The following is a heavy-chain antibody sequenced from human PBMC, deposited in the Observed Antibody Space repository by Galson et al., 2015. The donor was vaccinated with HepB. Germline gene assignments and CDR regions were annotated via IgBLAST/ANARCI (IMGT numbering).Heavy chain of an antibody. J-gene: IGHJ3*02. Sequence: TLSLTCAVSGGSLSSGGYSWSWIRQPPGRGLEWIGYIYYSGSPYYNPSLKSRVTISVDRSNDQFSLKLTSVTAADTAVYYCARGVLRLGGFDIWGQGTMVTVSS. CDR3: ARGVLRLGGFDI. V-gene: IGHV4-30-2*01. D-gene: IGHD2-8*01. CDR1: GGSLSSGGYS. CDR2: IYYSGSP.